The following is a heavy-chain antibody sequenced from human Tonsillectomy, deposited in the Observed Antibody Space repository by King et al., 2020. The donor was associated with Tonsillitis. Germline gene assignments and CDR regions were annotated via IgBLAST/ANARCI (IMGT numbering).Heavy chain of an antibody. J-gene: IGHJ4*02. CDR3: AQSGLYSGYDLGEYYFDY. CDR2: IYHSGST. Sequence: QLQESGPGLVKPSETLSLTCAVSGNSINSGYYWGWIRQPPGKGLEWIGSIYHSGSTYYNPSLNSRVTISVDTSKNQFSLRLSSVTAADTAVYYCAQSGLYSGYDLGEYYFDYWGQGTLVTVSS. V-gene: IGHV4-38-2*01. D-gene: IGHD5-12*01. CDR1: GNSINSGYY.